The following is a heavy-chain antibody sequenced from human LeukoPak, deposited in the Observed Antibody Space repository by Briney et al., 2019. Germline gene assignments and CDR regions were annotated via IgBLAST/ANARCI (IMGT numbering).Heavy chain of an antibody. CDR1: GFTVSSHY. Sequence: GGSLRLSCVASGFTVSSHYMSWVRQAPGKGLEWVSAIYTDGSTYYAGSVKGRFTISRDNSENTLYLQMNSLRVEDTAVYYCARDRPAGGVGDFDHWGQGTLVTVS. D-gene: IGHD3-16*01. CDR2: IYTDGST. CDR3: ARDRPAGGVGDFDH. J-gene: IGHJ4*02. V-gene: IGHV3-66*01.